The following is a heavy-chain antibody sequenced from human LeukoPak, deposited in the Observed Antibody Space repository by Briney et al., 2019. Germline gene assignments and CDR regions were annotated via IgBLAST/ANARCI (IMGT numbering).Heavy chain of an antibody. CDR1: GFTFSSYG. Sequence: EVPLRLSCAASGFTFSSYGMHWVRQAPGKGLEWVAVIWYDGSNKYYADSVKGRFTISRDNSKNTLYLQMNSLRAEDTAVYYCARDGSGSFSFDYWGQGTPVTVSS. CDR3: ARDGSGSFSFDY. D-gene: IGHD3-10*01. V-gene: IGHV3-33*01. J-gene: IGHJ4*02. CDR2: IWYDGSNK.